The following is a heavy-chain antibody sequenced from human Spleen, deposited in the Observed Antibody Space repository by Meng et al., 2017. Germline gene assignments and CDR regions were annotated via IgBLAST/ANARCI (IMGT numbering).Heavy chain of an antibody. Sequence: SETLSLTCTVSDYSISSGYLWGWIRQPPGKGLEWIASIYHSGDSYYSPSLKSRVTISVDTSKNQFSLKVNSVIAADTAVYYCARVVRALAGTVWFGSLYYFDYWGQGTLVTVSS. CDR2: IYHSGDS. CDR3: ARVVRALAGTVWFGSLYYFDY. D-gene: IGHD6-19*01. CDR1: DYSISSGYL. J-gene: IGHJ4*02. V-gene: IGHV4-38-2*02.